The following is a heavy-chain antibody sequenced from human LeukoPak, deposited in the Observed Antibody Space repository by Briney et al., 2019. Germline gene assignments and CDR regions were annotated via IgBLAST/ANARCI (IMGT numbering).Heavy chain of an antibody. D-gene: IGHD3-9*01. J-gene: IGHJ3*02. Sequence: GASVKVSCKASGYTFTSYGISWVRQAPGQGLEWMGWISAYNGNTNYAQKLQGRVTMTTDTSTSTAYMEPRSLRSDDTAVYYCARGGVRYFDWFDAFDIWGQGTLVTVSS. CDR3: ARGGVRYFDWFDAFDI. CDR1: GYTFTSYG. V-gene: IGHV1-18*01. CDR2: ISAYNGNT.